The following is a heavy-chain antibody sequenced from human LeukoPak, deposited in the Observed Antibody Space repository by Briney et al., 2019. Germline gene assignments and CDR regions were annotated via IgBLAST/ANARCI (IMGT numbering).Heavy chain of an antibody. CDR1: GFTFSSYS. V-gene: IGHV3-21*01. CDR3: ARDIGYYYDSSGYFDY. Sequence: GGSLRLSCAASGFTFSSYSMNWVRQAPGKGLEWVSSISSSSSYIYYADSVKGRFTISRDNAKNSLYLQMNSLRAKDTAVYYCARDIGYYYDSSGYFDYWGQGTLVTVSS. CDR2: ISSSSSYI. J-gene: IGHJ4*02. D-gene: IGHD3-22*01.